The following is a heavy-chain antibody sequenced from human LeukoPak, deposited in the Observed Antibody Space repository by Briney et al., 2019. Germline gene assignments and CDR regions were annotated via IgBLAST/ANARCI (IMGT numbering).Heavy chain of an antibody. J-gene: IGHJ3*02. D-gene: IGHD5-18*01. CDR2: ISGSGGST. CDR3: ARDSGYTAMVPNDAFDI. V-gene: IGHV3-23*01. CDR1: GFTFSSYA. Sequence: GGSLRLSRAASGFTFSSYAMSWVRQAPGKGLEWVSAISGSGGSTYYADSVKGRFTISRDNSKNTLYLQMNSLRAEDTAVYYCARDSGYTAMVPNDAFDIWGQGTMVTVSS.